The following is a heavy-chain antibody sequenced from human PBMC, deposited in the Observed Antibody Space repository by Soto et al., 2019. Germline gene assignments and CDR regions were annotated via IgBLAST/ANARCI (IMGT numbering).Heavy chain of an antibody. CDR1: GFTFSGYW. V-gene: IGHV3-7*01. Sequence: EVQLVESGGDLVQPGGSLRLSCAASGFTFSGYWMGWVRQAPGKGLEWVASIMKDGGEMKYVDSVRGRFTISRDNVQDSLFLQMDSLGVEDTAVYYCARDRDYYKADYWGQGTLVNVSS. CDR2: IMKDGGEM. J-gene: IGHJ4*01. D-gene: IGHD3-22*01. CDR3: ARDRDYYKADY.